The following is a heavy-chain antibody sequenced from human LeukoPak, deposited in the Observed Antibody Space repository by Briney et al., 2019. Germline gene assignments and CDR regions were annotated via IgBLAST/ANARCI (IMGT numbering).Heavy chain of an antibody. D-gene: IGHD3-10*01. Sequence: GRSLRLSCAASGFTFDDYAMHWVRQAPGKGLEWVSGISWNSGSIGYADSVKGRFTISRDNAKNSLYLQMNSLRAEDTALYYCAKGDTVFRGGPGYWGREPWSPSPQ. CDR3: AKGDTVFRGGPGY. CDR2: ISWNSGSI. V-gene: IGHV3-9*01. CDR1: GFTFDDYA. J-gene: IGHJ4*02.